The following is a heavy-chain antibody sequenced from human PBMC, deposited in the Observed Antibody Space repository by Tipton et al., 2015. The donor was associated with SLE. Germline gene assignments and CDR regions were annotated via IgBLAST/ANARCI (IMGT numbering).Heavy chain of an antibody. CDR2: IYHTGST. Sequence: TPSLTCTVSGDSISSYYWSWIRQPPGKGLEWIGYIYHTGSTNYNPSLKSRVTISVDTSKNQFSLKLSSVTAADTAVYYCAREPVYYYYYMDVWGKGTTVTVSS. CDR1: GDSISSYY. V-gene: IGHV4-59*12. CDR3: AREPVYYYYYMDV. J-gene: IGHJ6*03.